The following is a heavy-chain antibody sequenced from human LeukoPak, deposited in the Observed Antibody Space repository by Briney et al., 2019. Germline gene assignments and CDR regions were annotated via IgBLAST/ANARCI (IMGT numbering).Heavy chain of an antibody. CDR1: GFTFSSYT. V-gene: IGHV3-48*02. D-gene: IGHD3-10*01. CDR2: ITSDSTTI. J-gene: IGHJ4*02. CDR3: ASITVDY. Sequence: GGSLRLSCAASGFTFSSYTMNWVRKAAGKGLEWVSYITSDSTTIYYADSVKGRFTISRDNAKNSLYLQMNSLRDEDTAVYYCASITVDYWGQGTLVTVSS.